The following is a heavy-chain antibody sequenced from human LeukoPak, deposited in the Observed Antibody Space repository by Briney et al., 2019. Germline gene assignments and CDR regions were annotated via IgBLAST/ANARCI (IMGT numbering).Heavy chain of an antibody. CDR3: AKDIFGGNWPNDY. D-gene: IGHD4-23*01. J-gene: IGHJ4*02. CDR1: GFTFTTYT. Sequence: GGSLRLSCTASGFTFTTYTMNRVRQAPGKRLEWASSISSSSYYIYYADPVRGRFTISRDNARTSLYLQMNSLRAEDTAVYYCAKDIFGGNWPNDYWGQGTLVTVSS. V-gene: IGHV3-21*01. CDR2: ISSSSYYI.